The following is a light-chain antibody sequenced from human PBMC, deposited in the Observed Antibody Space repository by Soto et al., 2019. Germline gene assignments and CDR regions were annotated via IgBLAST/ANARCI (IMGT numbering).Light chain of an antibody. V-gene: IGLV1-44*01. CDR2: SNN. CDR1: SSNIGSNT. Sequence: QSVLTQPPSASGTPGQRVNISCSGSSSNIGSNTVNWYQQLPGTAPKLLIYSNNQRPSGVPDRFSGSKSGTSASLAISGLHSEDEADYYCAAWDDTLNGWVFGGGTKLTVL. J-gene: IGLJ3*02. CDR3: AAWDDTLNGWV.